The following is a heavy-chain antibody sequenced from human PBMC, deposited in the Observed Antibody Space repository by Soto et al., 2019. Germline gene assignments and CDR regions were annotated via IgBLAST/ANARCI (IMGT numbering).Heavy chain of an antibody. D-gene: IGHD4-17*01. J-gene: IGHJ4*02. CDR1: GFIFSNYW. V-gene: IGHV3-74*01. Sequence: EVQLVESGGGLVQPGGSLRLSCAASGFIFSNYWMHWVRQAPGKGLVWVSRINSDGSTTSYADSVKGRFTISRDNAKNTLYLQMNSLRAEETAVYYCARVDYGAYYFDYWGQGTLVTVSS. CDR3: ARVDYGAYYFDY. CDR2: INSDGSTT.